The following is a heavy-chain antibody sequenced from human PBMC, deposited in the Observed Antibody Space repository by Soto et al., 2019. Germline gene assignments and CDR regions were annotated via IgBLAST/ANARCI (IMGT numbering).Heavy chain of an antibody. CDR2: IYSGGST. CDR1: GFTVSSNY. J-gene: IGHJ6*03. CDR3: ASHYYYYMDV. Sequence: GGSLRLSCAASGFTVSSNYMSWVRQAPGKGLEWVSVIYSGGSTYYADSGKGRLTISRDNSKNTLYLQMNSLRAEDTAVYYCASHYYYYMDVWGKGTTVTVSS. V-gene: IGHV3-66*04.